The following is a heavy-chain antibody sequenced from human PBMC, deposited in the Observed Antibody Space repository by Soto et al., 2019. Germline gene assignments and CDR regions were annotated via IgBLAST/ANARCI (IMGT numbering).Heavy chain of an antibody. Sequence: SGPTLVNPTETLTLTCTVSGFSLSNVEMGVSWIRQPPGKALEWLAHIFSNAEKSYSTSLKSRLTISNDTSKSQVVLTMTNMDPVDTGTYYCARTLYSSGWYTFDPWGQGTLVTVSS. J-gene: IGHJ5*02. CDR1: GFSLSNVEMG. CDR2: IFSNAEK. V-gene: IGHV2-26*01. D-gene: IGHD6-19*01. CDR3: ARTLYSSGWYTFDP.